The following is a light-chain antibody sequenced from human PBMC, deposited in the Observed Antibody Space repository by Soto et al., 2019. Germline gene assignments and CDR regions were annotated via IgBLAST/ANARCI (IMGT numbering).Light chain of an antibody. J-gene: IGKJ1*01. CDR2: KAS. Sequence: DIPMTQSPSTLSASVGDTVTITCRASQSITTWLAWYQQKPGKVPKLLIYKASSFESGVPSRFSGSGSGTEFTLTISSLQPDDFATYYCQQYNTYSTFGQGTKVESK. CDR1: QSITTW. V-gene: IGKV1-5*03. CDR3: QQYNTYST.